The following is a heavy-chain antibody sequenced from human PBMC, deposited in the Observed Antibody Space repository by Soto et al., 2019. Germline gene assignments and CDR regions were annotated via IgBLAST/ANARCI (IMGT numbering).Heavy chain of an antibody. D-gene: IGHD6-19*01. CDR2: ISSSSSYI. Sequence: GGSLSLSCAASGFPFSSYSMNWVRQAPGKGLEWVSSISSSSSYIYYADSVKGRFTISRDNAKNSLYLQMNSLRAEDTAVYYCARATVSSALPMYWGQGTLVTVSS. J-gene: IGHJ4*02. CDR3: ARATVSSALPMY. V-gene: IGHV3-21*01. CDR1: GFPFSSYS.